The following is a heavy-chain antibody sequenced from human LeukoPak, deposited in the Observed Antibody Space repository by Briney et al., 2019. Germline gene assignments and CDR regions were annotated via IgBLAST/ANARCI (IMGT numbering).Heavy chain of an antibody. CDR2: FDPEDGET. CDR1: GYTLTALS. CDR3: ATGPVGQLVARDVYFQH. J-gene: IGHJ1*01. Sequence: ASVKVSCKVSGYTLTALSMHWVRQAPGKGLEWMGGFDPEDGETIYAQKFQGRVTMTEDTSTDTAYMELSSLRSEDTAVYYCATGPVGQLVARDVYFQHWGQGTLVTVSS. V-gene: IGHV1-24*01. D-gene: IGHD6-6*01.